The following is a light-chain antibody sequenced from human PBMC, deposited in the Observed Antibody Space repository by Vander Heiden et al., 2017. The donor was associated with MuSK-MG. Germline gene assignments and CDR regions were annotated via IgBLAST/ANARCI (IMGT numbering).Light chain of an antibody. V-gene: IGKV3-20*01. Sequence: EIVLTQSPGTLSLSPGERATLSCRASQSVSSNYLAWHQQKPGQAPRLLIYGASTKATGIPDRFVGSGYGTDFTLTISRLEPEDFAVYYCQQHGSSPPITFGGGTKVEIK. CDR3: QQHGSSPPIT. CDR1: QSVSSNY. J-gene: IGKJ4*01. CDR2: GAS.